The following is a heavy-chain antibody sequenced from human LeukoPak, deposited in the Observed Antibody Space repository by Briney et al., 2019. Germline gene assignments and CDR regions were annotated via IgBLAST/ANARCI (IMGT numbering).Heavy chain of an antibody. J-gene: IGHJ2*01. Sequence: SETLFLICSVSGGAITAYYWSWIRQPAGKGLEWIGRIYSSGSTNYNPSLRSRVTMSLDTSKKQFFLHLSSVTAADTAVYFCARGPTSAEFRNWYFDLWGRGTLVGVSS. CDR1: GGAITAYY. D-gene: IGHD1-14*01. V-gene: IGHV4-4*07. CDR2: IYSSGST. CDR3: ARGPTSAEFRNWYFDL.